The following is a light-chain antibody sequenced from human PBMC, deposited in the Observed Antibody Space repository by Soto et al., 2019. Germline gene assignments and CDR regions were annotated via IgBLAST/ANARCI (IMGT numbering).Light chain of an antibody. V-gene: IGLV1-44*01. CDR2: SNN. CDR3: ASWDDSLNGVA. J-gene: IGLJ2*01. CDR1: SSNIGVNT. Sequence: QSVVTQPPSASGTPGQGVTISCSGSSSNIGVNTVNWYQQLPGTAPKLLIYSNNLRPSGVPDRFSGSKSGTSASLAISGLQSEDEADYHCASWDDSLNGVAFGGGTQLTVL.